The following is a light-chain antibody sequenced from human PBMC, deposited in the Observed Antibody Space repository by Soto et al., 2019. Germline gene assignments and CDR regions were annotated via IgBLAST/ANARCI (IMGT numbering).Light chain of an antibody. CDR2: GAS. J-gene: IGKJ1*01. Sequence: IQLTQSPSSLSASVGDSVTITCRASQGITSYLAWYQQKPGKAPNLLIYGASTLQSGVPSRFSGSGSGTDFTLTISSLQAEDFATYYCQQYYSYPWTFGQGTKVEIK. CDR1: QGITSY. CDR3: QQYYSYPWT. V-gene: IGKV1-9*01.